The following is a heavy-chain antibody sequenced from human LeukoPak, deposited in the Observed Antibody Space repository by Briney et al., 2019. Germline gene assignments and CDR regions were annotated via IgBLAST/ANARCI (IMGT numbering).Heavy chain of an antibody. CDR3: ARGPNYAFDI. V-gene: IGHV4-34*01. D-gene: IGHD5-24*01. Sequence: ASQTLSLTCAVYVGSFRGYYWSGIRQAPGQGLEWIGEINHRGNTNYNPSLTSRVPISVDTSKNQFSLKLTSVTAAYTAVYYCARGPNYAFDIWGQGTMVTVSS. CDR1: VGSFRGYY. CDR2: INHRGNT. J-gene: IGHJ3*02.